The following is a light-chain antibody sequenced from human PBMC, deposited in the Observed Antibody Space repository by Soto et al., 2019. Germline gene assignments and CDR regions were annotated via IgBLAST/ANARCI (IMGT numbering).Light chain of an antibody. J-gene: IGLJ3*02. V-gene: IGLV9-49*01. CDR2: VGAGGIVG. Sequence: QPVLTQPPSASASPGASATLTCTLSIGFSHYKVDWYQQRPGKGPRFVMRVGAGGIVGSKGEGIPDRFSGLGSGLNRYLTINNIQEEDESDYYCGTDHGSGSIFPWVFGGGTKVTVL. CDR1: IGFSHYK. CDR3: GTDHGSGSIFPWV.